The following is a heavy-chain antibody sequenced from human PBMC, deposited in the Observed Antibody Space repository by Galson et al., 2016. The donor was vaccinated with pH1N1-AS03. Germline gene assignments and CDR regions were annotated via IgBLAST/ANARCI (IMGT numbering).Heavy chain of an antibody. CDR3: ARDVLPYSLGLDV. CDR1: GDSISTSNW. Sequence: SETLSLTCAVSGDSISTSNWWSWVRQPPGKGLEWIGEVSHAGRTNYSPSLKSRVTISLDKSKYQFSLQLTSVTAADTAVYYCARDVLPYSLGLDVWGQGTTVTVSS. V-gene: IGHV4-4*02. CDR2: VSHAGRT. D-gene: IGHD5-18*01. J-gene: IGHJ6*02.